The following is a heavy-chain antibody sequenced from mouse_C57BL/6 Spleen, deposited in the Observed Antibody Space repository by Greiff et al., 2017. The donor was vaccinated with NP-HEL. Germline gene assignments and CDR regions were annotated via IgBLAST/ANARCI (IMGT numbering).Heavy chain of an antibody. J-gene: IGHJ1*03. CDR1: GFNIKNTY. D-gene: IGHD1-1*01. CDR2: IDPANGNT. Sequence: EVKLQQSVAELVRPGASVKLSCTASGFNIKNTYMHWVKQRPEQGLEWIGRIDPANGNTKYAPKFQGKATITADTSSKTAYLQLSSLTSEDTAIYYCARGDYYGSSQNWYFDVWGTGTTVTVSS. V-gene: IGHV14-3*01. CDR3: ARGDYYGSSQNWYFDV.